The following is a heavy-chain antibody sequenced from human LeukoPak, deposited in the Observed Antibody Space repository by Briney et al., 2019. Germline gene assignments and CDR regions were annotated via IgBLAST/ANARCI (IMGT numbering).Heavy chain of an antibody. CDR1: GGSVSSGPYY. J-gene: IGHJ4*02. V-gene: IGHV4-61*02. CDR2: IYTTGTTT. CDR3: ARISETAMITM. Sequence: SQTLSLTCTVSGGSVSSGPYYWSWIRQPAGKGLEWIGRIYTTGTTTNYNPSLKSRVSISVDTSKNLFSLRLASVTAADTAVYFCARISETAMITMWGQGTLVTVSS. D-gene: IGHD5-18*01.